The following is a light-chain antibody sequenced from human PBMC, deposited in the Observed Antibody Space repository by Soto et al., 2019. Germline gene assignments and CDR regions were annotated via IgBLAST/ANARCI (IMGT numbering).Light chain of an antibody. Sequence: QSALTQPPSASGSPGQSVTIXCXXXXXXXXGENYVSWYQQYPGRAPKLMIYEVTKRPSGVPDRFSGSKSGNTASLTVSGLQAEEEADYYCSSYAASNNFYFVFGGGTKVTVL. J-gene: IGLJ3*02. CDR2: EVT. CDR1: XXXXXGENY. V-gene: IGLV2-8*01. CDR3: SSYAASNNFYFV.